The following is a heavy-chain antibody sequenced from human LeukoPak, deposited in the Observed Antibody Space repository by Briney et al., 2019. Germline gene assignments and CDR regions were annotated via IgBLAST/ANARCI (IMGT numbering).Heavy chain of an antibody. V-gene: IGHV4-59*11. CDR2: ISSIWST. CDR3: ARDPTTVTKGLDI. Sequence: PSETLSLTCTVSGGPISSHHWSWLRQPPGKGLEWLGYISSIWSTNHNPSLKSRVTISVDTSKNQFSLKLTSVTAADTAVYFCARDPTTVTKGLDIWGQGTMVTGSS. D-gene: IGHD4-17*01. J-gene: IGHJ3*02. CDR1: GGPISSHH.